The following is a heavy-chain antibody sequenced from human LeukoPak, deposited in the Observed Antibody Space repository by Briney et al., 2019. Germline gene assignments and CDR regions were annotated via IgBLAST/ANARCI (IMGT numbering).Heavy chain of an antibody. V-gene: IGHV3-53*01. CDR1: GFTFSSYW. CDR2: IYSGGST. CDR3: ARRAGAYSHPYDY. D-gene: IGHD4/OR15-4a*01. Sequence: GGSLRLSCAASGFTFSSYWMSWARQAPGKGLEWVSFIYSGGSTHYSDSVKGRFTISRDNSKNTLYLQMNSLRAEDTAVYYCARRAGAYSHPYDYWGQGTLVTVSS. J-gene: IGHJ4*02.